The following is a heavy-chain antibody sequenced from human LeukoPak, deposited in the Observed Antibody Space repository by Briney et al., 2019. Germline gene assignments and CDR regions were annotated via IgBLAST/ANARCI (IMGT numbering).Heavy chain of an antibody. CDR1: GFTFSSYS. CDR2: ISSSGSTI. Sequence: GGSLRLSCAASGFTFSSYSMNWVRQAPGKGLEWVSYISSSGSTIYYADSVKGRFTISRDNAKNSLYLQMNSLRAEDTAVYYCARSWAMVTYYDYWGQGTLVIASS. J-gene: IGHJ4*02. D-gene: IGHD5-18*01. V-gene: IGHV3-48*04. CDR3: ARSWAMVTYYDY.